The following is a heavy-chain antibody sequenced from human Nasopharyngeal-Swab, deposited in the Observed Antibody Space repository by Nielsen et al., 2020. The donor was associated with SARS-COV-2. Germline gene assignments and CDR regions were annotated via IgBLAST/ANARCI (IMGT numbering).Heavy chain of an antibody. CDR1: GYSFTSYW. J-gene: IGHJ5*02. D-gene: IGHD2-8*02. CDR3: ARYYCTGGVCRGWFDP. Sequence: KVSCKGSGYSFTSYWISWVRQMPGKGLEWMGRIDPSDSYTNYSPSFQGHVTISADKSISTAYLQWSSLKASDTATYYCARYYCTGGVCRGWFDPWGQGTLVTVSS. V-gene: IGHV5-10-1*01. CDR2: IDPSDSYT.